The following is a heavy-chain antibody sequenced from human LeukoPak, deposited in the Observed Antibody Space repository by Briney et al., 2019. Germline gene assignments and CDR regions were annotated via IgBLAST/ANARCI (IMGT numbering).Heavy chain of an antibody. V-gene: IGHV1-2*02. Sequence: ASMKVSCKASGYTFTGYYMHWVRQAPGQGLEWMGWINPNSGGTNYAQKFRGRVTMTRDTSISTAYMELSRLRSDDTAVYYCARARNYPDYYYMDVWGKGTTVTVSS. CDR2: INPNSGGT. CDR3: ARARNYPDYYYMDV. CDR1: GYTFTGYY. J-gene: IGHJ6*03. D-gene: IGHD1-7*01.